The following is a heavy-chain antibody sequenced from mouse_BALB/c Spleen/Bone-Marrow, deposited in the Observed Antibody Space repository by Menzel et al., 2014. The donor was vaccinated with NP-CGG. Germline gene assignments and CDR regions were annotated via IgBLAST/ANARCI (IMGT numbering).Heavy chain of an antibody. CDR1: GYTFTDYV. CDR3: ARWDYGTRFYFDY. V-gene: IGHV1-14*01. CDR2: IIPFNDGT. J-gene: IGHJ2*01. D-gene: IGHD1-1*01. Sequence: EVQLQQSGPELVRPGASVKKSCKASGYTFTDYVIHWVKQKPGQGLEWIGYIIPFNDGTKYNEKFKGKATLTSDKSSTTTYMELSSLTSEDSAVYFCARWDYGTRFYFDYWGQGTTLTVSS.